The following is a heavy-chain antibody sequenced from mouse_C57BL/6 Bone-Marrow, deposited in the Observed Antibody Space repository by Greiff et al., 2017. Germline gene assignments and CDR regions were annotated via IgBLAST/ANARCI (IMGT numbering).Heavy chain of an antibody. Sequence: VHVKQSGPELVKPGASVKISCKASGYSFTGYYMNWVKQSPEKSLEWIGEINPSTGGTTYNQKFKAKATLTVDKSSSTSYMQLRSLTSDDSAVYYCASGLLRRGDYAMDYWGQGTSVTVSS. J-gene: IGHJ4*01. D-gene: IGHD1-1*01. CDR1: GYSFTGYY. CDR2: INPSTGGT. CDR3: ASGLLRRGDYAMDY. V-gene: IGHV1-42*01.